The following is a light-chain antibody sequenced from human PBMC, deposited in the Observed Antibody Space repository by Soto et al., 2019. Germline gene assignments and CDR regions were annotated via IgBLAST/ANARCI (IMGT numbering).Light chain of an antibody. J-gene: IGKJ1*01. CDR1: QSVSSY. CDR3: QQRSHSST. Sequence: EIVLTQSPATLSLSPGERATLSCRASQSVSSYLAWYQQKPGQSPRLLIYDASNRATGIPARFSGSGSGTDFTLTISSLEPEDFAVYFCQQRSHSSTFGQGTKVEIK. V-gene: IGKV3-11*01. CDR2: DAS.